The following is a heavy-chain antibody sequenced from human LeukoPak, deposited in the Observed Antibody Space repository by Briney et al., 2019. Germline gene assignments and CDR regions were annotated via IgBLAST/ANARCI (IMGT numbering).Heavy chain of an antibody. CDR2: IIPIFGTA. CDR1: GGTFSSYA. V-gene: IGHV1-69*05. Sequence: SVKVSCKASGGTFSSYAINWVRQAPGQGLEWMGRIIPIFGTANYAQKFQGRVTITTDESTSTAYMELSSLRSEDTAVYYCAREHYYYDSSGYLDYWGQGTLVTVSS. D-gene: IGHD3-22*01. J-gene: IGHJ4*02. CDR3: AREHYYYDSSGYLDY.